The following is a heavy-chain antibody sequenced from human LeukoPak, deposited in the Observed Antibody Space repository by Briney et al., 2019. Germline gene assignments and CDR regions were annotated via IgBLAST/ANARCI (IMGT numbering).Heavy chain of an antibody. D-gene: IGHD2-8*01. Sequence: RTSETLSLTCTVSGGSISTYYWSWIRQPAGKGLEWTGRIYTSGSTNYNPSLKSRVTMSVDTSKKQFSLKLSSVTAADTAVYYCAVLSQGYGMDVWGQGTTVTVYS. J-gene: IGHJ6*02. CDR2: IYTSGST. V-gene: IGHV4-4*07. CDR3: AVLSQGYGMDV. CDR1: GGSISTYY.